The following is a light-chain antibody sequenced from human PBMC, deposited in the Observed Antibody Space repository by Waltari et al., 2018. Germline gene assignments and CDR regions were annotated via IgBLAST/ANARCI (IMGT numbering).Light chain of an antibody. J-gene: IGKJ2*01. CDR1: QSVGSSY. CDR2: GSS. V-gene: IGKV3-20*01. Sequence: EIVLTQSPGTLSLSPGERATLSCRASQSVGSSYLAWYQQKPGQAPRRLIYGSSSLATCIPDIFSGSGSVTDFTLTISRLEPEDFAVYYCQQYGSSYAFGQGTNLEIK. CDR3: QQYGSSYA.